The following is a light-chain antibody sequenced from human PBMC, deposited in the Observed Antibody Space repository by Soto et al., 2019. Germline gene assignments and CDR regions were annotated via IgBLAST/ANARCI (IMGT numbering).Light chain of an antibody. Sequence: QSALTQPASVSGSPGQSITISCTGTSSDVGSYNLVSWYQQHPGKAPKLIIYEVDKRPSGVSNRFSASKSGNTASLTISGLHTEDEADYYCCSYAASRTYVFGTGTKLTVL. V-gene: IGLV2-23*02. CDR1: SSDVGSYNL. J-gene: IGLJ1*01. CDR2: EVD. CDR3: CSYAASRTYV.